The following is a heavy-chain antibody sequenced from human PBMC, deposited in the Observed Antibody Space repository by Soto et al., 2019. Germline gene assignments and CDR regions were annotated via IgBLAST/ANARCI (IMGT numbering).Heavy chain of an antibody. CDR1: GGSLSSYY. CDR3: AIRDESCFDY. V-gene: IGHV4-59*01. CDR2: IYYSGST. Sequence: AETLSLTCTVSGGSLSSYYWSWFRQPPGKGLEWIGYIYYSGSTNYNPSLKSRVTISIDTSKNQFSLKLSSVAAADTAVYYCAIRDESCFDYWGQGTLVTVSS. J-gene: IGHJ4*02.